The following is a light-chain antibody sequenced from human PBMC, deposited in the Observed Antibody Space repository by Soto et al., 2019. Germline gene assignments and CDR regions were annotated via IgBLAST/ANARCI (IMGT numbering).Light chain of an antibody. CDR1: KLGDKY. CDR3: QAWDSSTVV. CDR2: QDR. J-gene: IGLJ2*01. V-gene: IGLV3-1*01. Sequence: SYELTQPPSVSESPGQTASITCSGDKLGDKYVCWYQQRPGQSPVLVIYQDRKRPSGIPERFSGSNSGNTATLTISGTQAMDEADYYCQAWDSSTVVFAGGTKLTVL.